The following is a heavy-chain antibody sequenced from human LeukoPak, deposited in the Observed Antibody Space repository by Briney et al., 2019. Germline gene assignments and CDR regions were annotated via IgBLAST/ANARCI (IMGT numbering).Heavy chain of an antibody. CDR3: AKGGPGAFDF. D-gene: IGHD2-15*01. V-gene: IGHV3-23*01. CDR2: ISGSSGAT. Sequence: GGSLRLSCAASVFAFSRNDMFWVRQAPGRGREWVSCISGSSGATYYADSVRGRFTISRENSKNTVFLQMNSLRAEDTAIYYCAKGGPGAFDFWGQGTMVTVSS. J-gene: IGHJ3*01. CDR1: VFAFSRND.